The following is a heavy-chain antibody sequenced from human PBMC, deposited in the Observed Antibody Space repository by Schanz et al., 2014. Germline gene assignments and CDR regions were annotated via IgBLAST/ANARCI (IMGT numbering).Heavy chain of an antibody. CDR3: ARGLVRYFAY. J-gene: IGHJ4*02. V-gene: IGHV1-2*06. D-gene: IGHD2-8*02. Sequence: QARLVQSGAEVKEPGASVKVSCKASGYSFATYGISWVRQAPGQGLEWMGRINPNSGGTNYAQKFQGRVTMTRDTSISTAYMELSRLRSDDTAVYYCARGLVRYFAYWGQGTLVTVSS. CDR1: GYSFATYG. CDR2: INPNSGGT.